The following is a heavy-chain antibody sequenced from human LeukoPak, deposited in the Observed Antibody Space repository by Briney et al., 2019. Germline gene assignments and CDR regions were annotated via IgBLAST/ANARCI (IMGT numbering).Heavy chain of an antibody. CDR1: GGSISSYY. J-gene: IGHJ3*02. CDR3: ARWEFDAFDI. V-gene: IGHV4-59*01. Sequence: PSETLSLTCTVSGGSISSYYWSWIRQPPGKGLEWIGYIYYSGSTNYNPSLKSRVTISVDTSKNQFSLKLSSVTAADTAVHYCARWEFDAFDIWGQGTMVTVSS. D-gene: IGHD3-10*01. CDR2: IYYSGST.